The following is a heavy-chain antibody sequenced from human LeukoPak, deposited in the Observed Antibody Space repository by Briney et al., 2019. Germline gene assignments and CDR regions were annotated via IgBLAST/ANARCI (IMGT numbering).Heavy chain of an antibody. J-gene: IGHJ4*02. CDR3: ARTQYCSSTSCFFGYFDF. D-gene: IGHD2-2*01. Sequence: SETLSLTCTVSGGSVSSASYYWSWIRQPPGKGLEWIAYVYYIGSTNYNPTLKSRFTKSVETSKNQFSLKLSSVTAADTAVYYSARTQYCSSTSCFFGYFDFWGQGTLVTLSS. V-gene: IGHV4-61*01. CDR1: GGSVSSASYY. CDR2: VYYIGST.